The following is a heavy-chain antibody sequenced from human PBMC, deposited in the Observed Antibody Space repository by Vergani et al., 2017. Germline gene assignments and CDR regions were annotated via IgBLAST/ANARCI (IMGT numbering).Heavy chain of an antibody. CDR2: IYYSGST. D-gene: IGHD1-26*01. J-gene: IGHJ6*03. CDR3: AIGSFDYYMDV. CDR1: GGSISSYY. V-gene: IGHV4-59*01. Sequence: QVQLQESGPGLVKPSETLSLTCTVSGGSISSYYWSWIRQLPGKGLEWIGYIYYSGSTNYNPSLKSRVTISVDTSKNQFSLKLRSVTAADTAVYYCAIGSFDYYMDVWGKGTTVTVSS.